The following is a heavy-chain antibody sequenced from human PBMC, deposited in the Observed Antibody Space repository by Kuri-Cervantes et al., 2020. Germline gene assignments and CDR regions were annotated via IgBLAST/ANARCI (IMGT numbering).Heavy chain of an antibody. CDR1: GFTVSSNY. CDR2: ISGSGGST. Sequence: GGSLTLSCAASGFTVSSNYMSWVRQAPGKGLEWVSAISGSGGSTYYADSVKGRFTISRDNSKNTLYLQMNSLRAEDTAVYYCARSYSSGWELDIDYWGEGTLVTVSS. CDR3: ARSYSSGWELDIDY. J-gene: IGHJ4*02. D-gene: IGHD6-19*01. V-gene: IGHV3-66*02.